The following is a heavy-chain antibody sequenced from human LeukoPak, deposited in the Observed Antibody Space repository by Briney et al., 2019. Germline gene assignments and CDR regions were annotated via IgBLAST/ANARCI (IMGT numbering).Heavy chain of an antibody. J-gene: IGHJ5*02. V-gene: IGHV4-59*08. CDR3: ARLPTSWFDP. Sequence: SETLSLTCTVSGGSISSSYWSWIRQPPGKGLEWIGYIYYSGITNYNPPLKTRVTISVDTSKNQFSLKLSSVTAADTAVYYCARLPTSWFDPWGQETLVTVSS. CDR2: IYYSGIT. CDR1: GGSISSSY.